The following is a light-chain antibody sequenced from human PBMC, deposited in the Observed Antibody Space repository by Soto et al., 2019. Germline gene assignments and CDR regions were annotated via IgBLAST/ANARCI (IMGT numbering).Light chain of an antibody. V-gene: IGKV3-15*01. J-gene: IGKJ4*01. CDR2: GAS. Sequence: EIVMTQSPATLSVSPGERATLSCRASQSVNNKLAWYQQKLGQAPRLLIYGASTRATGIPARFSGSGCGTEFTLTISSLQSEDFAIYYCQEYNNWPPLTFGGGTKVEIK. CDR1: QSVNNK. CDR3: QEYNNWPPLT.